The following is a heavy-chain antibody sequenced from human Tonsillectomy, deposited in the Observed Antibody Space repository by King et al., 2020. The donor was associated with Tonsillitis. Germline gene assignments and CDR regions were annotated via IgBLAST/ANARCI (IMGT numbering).Heavy chain of an antibody. CDR1: GFTFSSYG. Sequence: VQMVESGGGVVQPGRSLRLSCAASGFTFSSYGMHCVRQAPGKGLEWVAVISYDGSNKYYADSVKGRFTISRDNSKNTLYLQMNSLRAEDTAVYYCAKDQRRYSSYEPLYYFDYWGQGTLVTVSS. V-gene: IGHV3-30*18. CDR2: ISYDGSNK. J-gene: IGHJ4*02. CDR3: AKDQRRYSSYEPLYYFDY. D-gene: IGHD5-12*01.